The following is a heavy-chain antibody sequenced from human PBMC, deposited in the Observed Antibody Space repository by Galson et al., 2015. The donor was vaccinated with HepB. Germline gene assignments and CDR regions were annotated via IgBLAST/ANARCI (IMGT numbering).Heavy chain of an antibody. V-gene: IGHV3-48*01. Sequence: SLRLSCAASGFTFSSYSMNWVRQAPGKGLEWVSYISSSSSTIYYADSVKGRFTISRDNAKNSLYLQMNSLRAEDTAVYYCAIAPGTSAVAGEDYWGQGTLVTVSS. CDR1: GFTFSSYS. CDR3: AIAPGTSAVAGEDY. D-gene: IGHD6-19*01. CDR2: ISSSSSTI. J-gene: IGHJ4*02.